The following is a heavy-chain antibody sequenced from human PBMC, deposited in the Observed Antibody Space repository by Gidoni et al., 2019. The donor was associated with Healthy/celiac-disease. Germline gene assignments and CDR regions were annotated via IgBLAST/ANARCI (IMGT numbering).Heavy chain of an antibody. V-gene: IGHV3-48*02. D-gene: IGHD3-3*01. CDR1: GFTFSSYS. Sequence: EVQLVESGGGLVQPGGSLRLSCAASGFTFSSYSLNWVRQAPGKGLEWVSYISSSSSTIYYADSVKGRFTISRDNAKNSLYLQMNSLRDEDTAVYYCAREYEEYDFWSDYHPFDYWGQGTLVTVSS. J-gene: IGHJ4*02. CDR3: AREYEEYDFWSDYHPFDY. CDR2: ISSSSSTI.